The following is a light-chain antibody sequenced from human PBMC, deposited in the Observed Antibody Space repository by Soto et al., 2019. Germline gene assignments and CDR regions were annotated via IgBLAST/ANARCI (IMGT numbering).Light chain of an antibody. Sequence: DIQMTQSPSTLSGSVGDRVTITCRASQTISSWLAWYQQKPGQAPKLLIYAASNLQSGVPSRFSGSGSGPEFTLTISSLQPDDFATYYCQQYNSYSGTFGQGTKVDIK. CDR2: AAS. CDR3: QQYNSYSGT. V-gene: IGKV1-5*01. J-gene: IGKJ1*01. CDR1: QTISSW.